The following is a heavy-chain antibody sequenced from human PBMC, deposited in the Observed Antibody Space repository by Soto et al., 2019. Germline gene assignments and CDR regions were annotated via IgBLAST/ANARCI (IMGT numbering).Heavy chain of an antibody. Sequence: PGGSLRLSCAASGFTFSSYVMHWVRQAPGKGLEWVAVIWYDGSNKYYADSVKGRFTSSRDNSKNTLYLQMNSLRAEDTAVYYCARDLRSGYSGNLNYWGQGTLVTVSS. CDR1: GFTFSSYV. D-gene: IGHD3-22*01. CDR2: IWYDGSNK. V-gene: IGHV3-33*01. CDR3: ARDLRSGYSGNLNY. J-gene: IGHJ4*02.